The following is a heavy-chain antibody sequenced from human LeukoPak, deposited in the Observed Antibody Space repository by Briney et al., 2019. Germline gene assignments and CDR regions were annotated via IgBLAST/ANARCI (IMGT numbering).Heavy chain of an antibody. CDR3: ARKPSAYDDYIKDY. Sequence: GGSLRLSCAASGFTFDDYGMSWVRQAPGKGLEWVSGINWNGGSTGYADSVKGRFTISRDNAKNTLYLQMNSVRTEDTAVYYCARKPSAYDDYIKDYWGQGTLVTVSS. CDR2: INWNGGST. CDR1: GFTFDDYG. V-gene: IGHV3-20*04. D-gene: IGHD4-11*01. J-gene: IGHJ4*02.